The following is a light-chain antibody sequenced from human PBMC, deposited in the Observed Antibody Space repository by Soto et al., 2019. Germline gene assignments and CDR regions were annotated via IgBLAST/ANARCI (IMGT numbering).Light chain of an antibody. CDR3: QQYGSSPIT. Sequence: VMTNSPVALSVTTGERATLSCRASQSVISNLAWYQQKPGQAPRLLIYGASARATGIPARFSGSGSGTDFTLTISILEPEDFAVYYCQQYGSSPITFGQGTKVDIK. V-gene: IGKV3-20*01. CDR2: GAS. CDR1: QSVISN. J-gene: IGKJ1*01.